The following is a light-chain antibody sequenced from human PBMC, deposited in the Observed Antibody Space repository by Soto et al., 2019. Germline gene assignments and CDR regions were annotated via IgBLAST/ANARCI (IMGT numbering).Light chain of an antibody. CDR3: QQAESFPLT. CDR2: NTF. Sequence: DIQMTQSPSSVSASVGDRVTITCRASQHIGSDLAWYQQKPGKAPKVLIYNTFNLQSGVPSRFSGSRSGTDFILITSSLQPEDFGTYYCQQAESFPLTFGGGTKVEIK. J-gene: IGKJ4*01. CDR1: QHIGSD. V-gene: IGKV1D-12*01.